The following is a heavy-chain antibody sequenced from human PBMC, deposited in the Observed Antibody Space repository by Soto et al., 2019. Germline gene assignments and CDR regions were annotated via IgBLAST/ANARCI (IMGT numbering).Heavy chain of an antibody. D-gene: IGHD3-16*01. CDR2: VYYSGST. J-gene: IGHJ6*02. CDR3: ARGGDYGMDV. Sequence: PSETLSLTCTVSGGSVSSYSWTWVRQPPGKGLEWIGYVYYSGSTHYNPSLKSRVTISLDTSKNQFSLKLSSVTAADTAVYYCARGGDYGMDVWGQGTTVTVSS. CDR1: GGSVSSYS. V-gene: IGHV4-59*02.